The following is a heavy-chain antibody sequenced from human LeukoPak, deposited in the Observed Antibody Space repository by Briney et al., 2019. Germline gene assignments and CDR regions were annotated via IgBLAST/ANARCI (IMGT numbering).Heavy chain of an antibody. J-gene: IGHJ4*02. CDR3: ARDAGKSEPLYYFDY. V-gene: IGHV1-46*01. CDR1: GYTFTSYY. Sequence: GASVKVSCKASGYTFTSYYMHWVRQAPGQGLEWMGIINPSGGSTSYAQKFQGRVTMTRDMSTSTVYMELSSLRSEDTAVYYCARDAGKSEPLYYFDYWGQGTLVTVSS. CDR2: INPSGGST. D-gene: IGHD4-23*01.